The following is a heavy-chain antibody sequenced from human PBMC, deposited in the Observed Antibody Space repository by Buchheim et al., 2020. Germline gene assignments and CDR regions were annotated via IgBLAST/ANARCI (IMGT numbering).Heavy chain of an antibody. J-gene: IGHJ4*02. D-gene: IGHD6-13*01. Sequence: QVQLVESGGGVVQPGRSLRLSCAASGFTFSSYGMHWVRQAPGKGLEWVAVIWYDGSNKYYADSGKGRFTISRDNSKNTLYLQMNSLRAEDTAVYYCARDLDIAAAGWFGYWGQGTL. CDR3: ARDLDIAAAGWFGY. V-gene: IGHV3-33*01. CDR1: GFTFSSYG. CDR2: IWYDGSNK.